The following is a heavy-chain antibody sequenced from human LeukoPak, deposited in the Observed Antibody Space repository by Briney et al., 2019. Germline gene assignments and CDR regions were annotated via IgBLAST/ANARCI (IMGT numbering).Heavy chain of an antibody. V-gene: IGHV4-34*01. J-gene: IGHJ4*02. CDR1: GGSFSGYY. CDR3: ARVVAPPHYDFWGGYYLRYYFDY. CDR2: INHSGST. Sequence: SETLSLTCAVYGGSFSGYYWSWIRQPPGKGLEWIGEINHSGSTNYNPSLKSRVTISVDTSKNQFSLKLSSVTAADTAVYYCARVVAPPHYDFWGGYYLRYYFDYWGQGTLVTVSS. D-gene: IGHD3-3*01.